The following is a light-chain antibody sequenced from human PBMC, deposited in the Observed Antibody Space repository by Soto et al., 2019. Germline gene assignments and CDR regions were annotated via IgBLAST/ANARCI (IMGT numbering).Light chain of an antibody. V-gene: IGKV1-39*01. Sequence: IQMTQSPASLSASVGDRVTITCRASQSISTYLNWYQQQPGKAPKLLIYSASSLQSGVPSRFSGSGSGTDFTLTITGLQPANFATYYCQQGHSTPRTFGQGTKVDIK. CDR2: SAS. CDR1: QSISTY. CDR3: QQGHSTPRT. J-gene: IGKJ1*01.